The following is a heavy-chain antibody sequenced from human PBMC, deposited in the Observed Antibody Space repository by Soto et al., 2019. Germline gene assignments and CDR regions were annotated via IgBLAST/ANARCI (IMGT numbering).Heavy chain of an antibody. V-gene: IGHV2-5*02. Sequence: QITLKESGPPLVKPTQTLTLTCTFSGFSLSTSGVGVGWIRQPPGKALEWLALIYWDDEKRHSPSLKRRLTITKDTAKIQVVLTMTHMDPVNTAAYYCEHRPHYYDLSFHFAHWGQGTLVTVSS. CDR2: IYWDDEK. CDR3: EHRPHYYDLSFHFAH. J-gene: IGHJ4*02. D-gene: IGHD3-3*01. CDR1: GFSLSTSGVG.